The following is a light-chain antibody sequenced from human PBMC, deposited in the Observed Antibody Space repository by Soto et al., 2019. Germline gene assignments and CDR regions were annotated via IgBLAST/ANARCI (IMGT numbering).Light chain of an antibody. CDR3: QQSNSFPHT. V-gene: IGKV1-12*01. Sequence: DIQMTQSPSSVSASVGDRVTITCRASQGISNWLAWYQQKPGQAPKLLIYAASSLHSGVPSRFSGSGSGTDFTLTISSLQLEDFATYFCQQSNSFPHTFGRGTKLEI. CDR1: QGISNW. CDR2: AAS. J-gene: IGKJ2*01.